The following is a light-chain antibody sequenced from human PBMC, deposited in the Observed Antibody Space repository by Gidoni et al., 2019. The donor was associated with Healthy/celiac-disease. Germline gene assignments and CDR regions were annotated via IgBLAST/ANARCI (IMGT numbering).Light chain of an antibody. V-gene: IGKV3-20*01. CDR1: QSVSSSY. CDR3: QQYGSSPPLT. Sequence: EIVLTQSPGTLSLSPGERATLSCRASQSVSSSYLAWYQQKPGQAPRLRIYGASSRAPGIPDRVSGSGSGTDFTLTISRLEPEDFAVYYCQQYGSSPPLTFGGGTKVEIK. CDR2: GAS. J-gene: IGKJ4*01.